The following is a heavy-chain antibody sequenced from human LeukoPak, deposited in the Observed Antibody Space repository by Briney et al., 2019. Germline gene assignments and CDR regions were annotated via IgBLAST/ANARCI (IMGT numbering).Heavy chain of an antibody. D-gene: IGHD6-6*01. V-gene: IGHV3-23*01. CDR1: GFTFSSYA. J-gene: IGHJ4*02. CDR2: ISGSGGST. Sequence: GGSLRLSCAASGFTFSSYAMSWVRQAPGKGLEWVSAISGSGGSTYYADSVKGRFTISRDNAKNSLYLQMNSLRAEDTAVYYCARISNSSSRSFDYWGQGTLVTVSS. CDR3: ARISNSSSRSFDY.